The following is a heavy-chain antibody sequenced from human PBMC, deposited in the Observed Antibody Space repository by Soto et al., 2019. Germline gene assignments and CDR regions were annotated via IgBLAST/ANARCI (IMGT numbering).Heavy chain of an antibody. Sequence: QVQLQESGPGLVKPSQTLSLTCTVSGGSINSGAYYWSWIRQHPGKGLEWIGYIYYSGSTYYNPSLKSRVTISVDTSKNRFSLKLSSVTAADTAVYYCARDLIDGYFDCWGQGTLVTVSS. CDR1: GGSINSGAYY. V-gene: IGHV4-31*03. CDR3: ARDLIDGYFDC. CDR2: IYYSGST. J-gene: IGHJ4*02.